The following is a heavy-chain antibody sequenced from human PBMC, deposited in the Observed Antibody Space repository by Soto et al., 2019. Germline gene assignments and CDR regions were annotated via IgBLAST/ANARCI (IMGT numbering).Heavy chain of an antibody. CDR1: GGSVRTGSYH. Sequence: PSETLSLTCSVSGGSVRTGSYHWSWIRQPPGKGLEWIGFIPNNGSPDYNPSLKSRVVVSIDGSKNQFSLKVNSVTAADTAVYFCARIGWGGDSWGQGTLVTVSS. V-gene: IGHV4-61*01. D-gene: IGHD7-27*01. J-gene: IGHJ4*02. CDR3: ARIGWGGDS. CDR2: IPNNGSP.